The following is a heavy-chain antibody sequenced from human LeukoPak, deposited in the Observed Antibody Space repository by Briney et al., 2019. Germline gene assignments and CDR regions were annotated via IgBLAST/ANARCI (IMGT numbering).Heavy chain of an antibody. J-gene: IGHJ4*02. Sequence: GGSLRLSCAASGFTFNDYYMSWIRQAPGKGLEWVSLISSSGDIICHADSVKGRFIISRDNARNSLYLQMNSLRAEDTAVYYCARDGNTTMVLPDYWGQGTLVTVSS. D-gene: IGHD5-18*01. CDR3: ARDGNTTMVLPDY. CDR2: ISSSGDII. V-gene: IGHV3-11*01. CDR1: GFTFNDYY.